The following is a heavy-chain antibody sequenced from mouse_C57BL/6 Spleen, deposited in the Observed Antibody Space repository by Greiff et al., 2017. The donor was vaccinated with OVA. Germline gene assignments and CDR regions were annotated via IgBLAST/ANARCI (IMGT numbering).Heavy chain of an antibody. Sequence: VKLMESGPELVKPGASVKISCKASGYAFSSSWMNWVKQRPGKGLEWIGRIYPGDGDTNYNGKFKGKATLTADKSSSTAYMQLSSLTSEDSAVYFCARWDYYGSSYDFDYWGQGTTLTVSS. V-gene: IGHV1-82*01. CDR1: GYAFSSSW. D-gene: IGHD1-1*01. CDR2: IYPGDGDT. CDR3: ARWDYYGSSYDFDY. J-gene: IGHJ2*01.